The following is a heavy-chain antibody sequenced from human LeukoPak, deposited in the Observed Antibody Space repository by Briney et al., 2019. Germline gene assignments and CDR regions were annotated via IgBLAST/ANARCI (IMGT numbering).Heavy chain of an antibody. V-gene: IGHV4-30-4*01. Sequence: PSETLSLTCTVSGGSISSGDYYWSWIRQPPGKGLEWIGYIYYSGSTYYNPSLKSRVTISVDTSKNQFSLKLSSVTAADTAEYYCARGPPPNYYDSSLYFDYWGQGTLVTVSS. CDR2: IYYSGST. D-gene: IGHD3-22*01. J-gene: IGHJ4*02. CDR3: ARGPPPNYYDSSLYFDY. CDR1: GGSISSGDYY.